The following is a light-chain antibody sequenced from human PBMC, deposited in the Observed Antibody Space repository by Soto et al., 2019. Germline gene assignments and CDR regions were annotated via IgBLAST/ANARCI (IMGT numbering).Light chain of an antibody. V-gene: IGKV1-33*01. Sequence: DIQMTQSPSSLSASVGDRVTITCQASQNINNYLNWYQQKPGRAPKLLIYDASNLEAGVPSRFRGSGSGTDFTFISSRLQPEDIATYCCQQYEYLLTFGEGTRLEIK. CDR1: QNINNY. J-gene: IGKJ5*01. CDR3: QQYEYLLT. CDR2: DAS.